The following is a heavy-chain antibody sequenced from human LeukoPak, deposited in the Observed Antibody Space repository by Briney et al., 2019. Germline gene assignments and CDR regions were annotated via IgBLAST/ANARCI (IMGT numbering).Heavy chain of an antibody. Sequence: PSETLSLTCTVSGGSISSSSYYWGWIRQPPGKGLEWIGSIYYSGSTYYNPSLKSRVTISVDTSKNQFSLKLSSVTAADTAVYYCARATRYSSGWDQPHYYMDVWGKGTTVTVSS. J-gene: IGHJ6*03. CDR2: IYYSGST. D-gene: IGHD6-19*01. V-gene: IGHV4-39*07. CDR1: GGSISSSSYY. CDR3: ARATRYSSGWDQPHYYMDV.